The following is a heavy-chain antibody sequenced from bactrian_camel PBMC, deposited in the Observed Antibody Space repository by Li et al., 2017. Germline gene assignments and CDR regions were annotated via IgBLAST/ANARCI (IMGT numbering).Heavy chain of an antibody. CDR3: ARDPYAFGYDGYCIRRQYEN. CDR2: IDTDGAT. D-gene: IGHD2*01. V-gene: IGHV3S1*01. J-gene: IGHJ4*01. CDR1: GFFAEGDC. Sequence: HVQLVESGGGTVPSGGSLKLSCVASGFFAEGDCVAWFRQVPGKEREGVAAIDTDGATTYADSVKGRFIISRDDAKMTLSLQMNNLKPEDTGMYFCARDPYAFGYDGYCIRRQYENWGQGTQVTVS.